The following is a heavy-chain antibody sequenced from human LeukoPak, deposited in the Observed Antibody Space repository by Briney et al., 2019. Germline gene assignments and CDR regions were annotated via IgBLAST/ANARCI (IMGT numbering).Heavy chain of an antibody. CDR2: ISAYNGNT. Sequence: ASVKASCKASGYTFTSYGISWVRQAPGQGLEWRGWISAYNGNTNYAQKLQGRVTMTTDPSTSTAYMELRSLRSDDTAVYYCARDRDSSSWPPRDWFDPWGQGTLVTVSS. J-gene: IGHJ5*02. V-gene: IGHV1-18*01. CDR1: GYTFTSYG. D-gene: IGHD6-13*01. CDR3: ARDRDSSSWPPRDWFDP.